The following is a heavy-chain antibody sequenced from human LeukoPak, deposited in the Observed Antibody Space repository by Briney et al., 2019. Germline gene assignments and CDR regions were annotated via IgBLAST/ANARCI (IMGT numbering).Heavy chain of an antibody. J-gene: IGHJ4*02. CDR2: INPSGGST. Sequence: GASVKVSCRASGYTFTSYYMHWVRQAPGQGLEWMGIINPSGGSTSYAQKFQGRVTMTRDTSTSTVYMELSSLRSEDTAVYYCARCGGDCYGFNYWGQGTLVTVSS. CDR1: GYTFTSYY. D-gene: IGHD2-21*02. CDR3: ARCGGDCYGFNY. V-gene: IGHV1-46*01.